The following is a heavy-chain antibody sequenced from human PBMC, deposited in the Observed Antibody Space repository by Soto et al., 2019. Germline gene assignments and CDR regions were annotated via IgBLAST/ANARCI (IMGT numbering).Heavy chain of an antibody. J-gene: IGHJ6*03. V-gene: IGHV1-8*01. CDR1: GYTFTSYD. Sequence: ASVKVSCKASGYTFTSYDINWVRQATGQGLEWMGWMNPNSGNTGYAQQFQGRVTMTRNTSISTAYMELSSLRSEDTAVYYCARAGARIVVHSMDVWGKGTTVTVSS. CDR2: MNPNSGNT. CDR3: ARAGARIVVHSMDV. D-gene: IGHD3-22*01.